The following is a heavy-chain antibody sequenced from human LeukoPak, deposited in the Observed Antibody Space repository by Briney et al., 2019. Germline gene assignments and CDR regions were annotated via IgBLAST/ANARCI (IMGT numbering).Heavy chain of an antibody. J-gene: IGHJ3*02. V-gene: IGHV4-59*08. Sequence: PSETLSLTCTVSGDSISSYYWSWIRQPPGKGLEWIGYIYYSGSTNYNPSLKSRVTISVDTSKNQFSLKLSSVTAADTAVYYCARTSSGFYYYDSSGEAFDIWGQGTMVTVSS. CDR1: GDSISSYY. D-gene: IGHD3-22*01. CDR3: ARTSSGFYYYDSSGEAFDI. CDR2: IYYSGST.